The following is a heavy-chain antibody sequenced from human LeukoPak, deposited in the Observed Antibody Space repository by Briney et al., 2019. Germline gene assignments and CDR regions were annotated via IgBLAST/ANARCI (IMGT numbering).Heavy chain of an antibody. D-gene: IGHD2-2*01. CDR2: INHSGST. CDR1: GGSFSGYY. CDR3: ATLIVVVPAAMSFGWFDP. Sequence: SETLSLTCAVYGGSFSGYYWSWIRQPPGKGLEWIGEINHSGSTNYNPSLKSRVTISVDTSKNQFSLKLSSVTAADTAVYYCATLIVVVPAAMSFGWFDPWGQGTLVTVSS. V-gene: IGHV4-34*01. J-gene: IGHJ5*02.